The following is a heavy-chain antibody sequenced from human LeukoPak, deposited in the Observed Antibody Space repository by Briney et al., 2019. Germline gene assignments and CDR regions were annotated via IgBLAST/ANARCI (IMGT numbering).Heavy chain of an antibody. V-gene: IGHV1-24*01. Sequence: ASVKVSCKVSGYTLAELSMHWVRQAPGKGLEWMRGFDPEDGETIYAQKFQGRVTMTEDTSTDTAYMELSSLRSEDTAVYYCATDGPSVQLERNDAFDIWGQGTMVTVSS. J-gene: IGHJ3*02. D-gene: IGHD1-1*01. CDR3: ATDGPSVQLERNDAFDI. CDR2: FDPEDGET. CDR1: GYTLAELS.